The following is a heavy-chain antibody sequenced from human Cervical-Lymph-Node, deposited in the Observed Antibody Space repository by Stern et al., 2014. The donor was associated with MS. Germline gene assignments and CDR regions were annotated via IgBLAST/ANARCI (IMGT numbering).Heavy chain of an antibody. CDR3: ARQDGYNLDY. CDR2: ITSGSAYL. V-gene: IGHV3-21*01. D-gene: IGHD5-24*01. Sequence: VQLLQSGGDLVKPGGSPRLSCEASGFTFSYYDMNWVRQAPGKGLEWVSSITSGSAYLYYADSVKGRFTISRDNAKNSLYLQMNSLRAEDTAVYYCARQDGYNLDYWGRGTLVTVSS. CDR1: GFTFSYYD. J-gene: IGHJ4*02.